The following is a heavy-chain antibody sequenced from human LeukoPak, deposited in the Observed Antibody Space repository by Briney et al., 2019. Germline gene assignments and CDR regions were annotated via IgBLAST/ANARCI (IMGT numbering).Heavy chain of an antibody. CDR1: GFTFSSYW. CDR2: INSDGSST. D-gene: IGHD2-21*01. CDR3: SRSFAPASNVVIPTAGNYY. V-gene: IGHV3-74*01. Sequence: GGSLRLSCAASGFTFSSYWMHWVRQAPGKGLVWVSRINSDGSSTSYADSVKGRFTISRDNAKNTLYLQMNSLRAEDTAVYYCSRSFAPASNVVIPTAGNYYLGQGTLGNGSS. J-gene: IGHJ4*01.